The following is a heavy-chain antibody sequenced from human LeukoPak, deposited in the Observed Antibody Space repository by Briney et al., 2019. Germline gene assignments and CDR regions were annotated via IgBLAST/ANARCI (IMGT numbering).Heavy chain of an antibody. CDR2: IKQDGSEK. Sequence: GGSLRLSCVASGFTFSSYWMSWVRQAPGKGLEWVANIKQDGSEKYYVDSVKGRFTIFRDNAKNSLYLQMNSLRAEDTAVYYCARVVRRQFDPWGQGTLVTVSS. J-gene: IGHJ5*02. D-gene: IGHD4/OR15-4a*01. V-gene: IGHV3-7*01. CDR1: GFTFSSYW. CDR3: ARVVRRQFDP.